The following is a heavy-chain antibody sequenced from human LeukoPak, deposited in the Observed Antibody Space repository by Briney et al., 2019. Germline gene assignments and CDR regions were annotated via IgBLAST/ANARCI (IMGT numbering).Heavy chain of an antibody. J-gene: IGHJ6*03. V-gene: IGHV3-30*02. Sequence: GGSLRLSCAASGFTFSSYGMHWVRQAPGKGLEWVSFIRYDGSNEYYADSVRGRFTISRDNSKNTLYLQMNSLRAEDTAVYYCAKGRGWEASYYYYYMDVWGKGTTVTISS. CDR2: IRYDGSNE. D-gene: IGHD1-26*01. CDR3: AKGRGWEASYYYYYMDV. CDR1: GFTFSSYG.